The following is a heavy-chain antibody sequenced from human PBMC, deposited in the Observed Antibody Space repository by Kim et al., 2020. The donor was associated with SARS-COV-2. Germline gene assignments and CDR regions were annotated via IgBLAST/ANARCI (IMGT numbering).Heavy chain of an antibody. CDR1: GFTFSSYG. J-gene: IGHJ4*02. CDR2: IWYDGSNK. V-gene: IGHV3-33*01. Sequence: GGSLRLSCAASGFTFSSYGMHWVRQAPGKGLEWVAVIWYDGSNKYYADSVKGRFTISRDNSKNTLYLQMNSLRAEDTAVYYCARDGRFGEFYFDYWGQGTLVTVSS. D-gene: IGHD3-10*01. CDR3: ARDGRFGEFYFDY.